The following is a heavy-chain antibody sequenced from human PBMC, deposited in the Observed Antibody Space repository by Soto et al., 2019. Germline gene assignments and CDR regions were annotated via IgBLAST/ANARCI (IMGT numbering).Heavy chain of an antibody. CDR2: IYKSATT. CDR3: ARGRYCLTGRCFPNWFDS. CDR1: GDSISNLDYF. V-gene: IGHV4-30-4*01. J-gene: IGHJ5*01. Sequence: SETLSLTCSVSGDSISNLDYFWAWIRQPPGQALEYIGYIYKSATTYYNPSFESRVAISVDTSKSQFSLNVTSVTAADTTVYFCARGRYCLTGRCFPNWFDSWGQGALVTVSS. D-gene: IGHD7-27*01.